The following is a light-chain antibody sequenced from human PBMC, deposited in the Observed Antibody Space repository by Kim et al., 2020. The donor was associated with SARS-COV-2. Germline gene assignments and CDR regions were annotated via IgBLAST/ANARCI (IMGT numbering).Light chain of an antibody. J-gene: IGLJ2*01. Sequence: GQAITLSCHGCDSDVGGFSLVSWHKQYPCKAPKIMIDDVTERPSGVSNRFSGSKSGNTASLTISGLQAEDEADYYCSSYTSTNTLVFGGGTKVTVL. CDR2: DVT. CDR3: SSYTSTNTLV. V-gene: IGLV2-14*04. CDR1: DSDVGGFSL.